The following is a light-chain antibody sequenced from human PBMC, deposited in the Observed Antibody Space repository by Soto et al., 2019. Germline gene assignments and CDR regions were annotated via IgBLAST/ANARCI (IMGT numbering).Light chain of an antibody. V-gene: IGKV1-12*01. CDR2: TAS. CDR1: QDISNW. CDR3: QQSNNFPYT. Sequence: DIQMTQSPSSVSASVGDRVTITCRASQDISNWLAWYQQKPGKAPKLLIYTASNLQSGVPSRFSGSVSGTYFTITISSLQPEDTSIYYCQQSNNFPYTFGQGTKLEI. J-gene: IGKJ2*01.